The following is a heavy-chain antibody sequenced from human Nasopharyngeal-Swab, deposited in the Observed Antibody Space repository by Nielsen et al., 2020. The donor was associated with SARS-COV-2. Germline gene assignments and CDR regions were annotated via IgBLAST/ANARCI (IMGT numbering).Heavy chain of an antibody. CDR1: VYTFTDYG. CDR3: ARERRGGYHDAFDI. V-gene: IGHV1-18*01. J-gene: IGHJ3*02. CDR2: LSAYNGNT. Sequence: SVKVSCKASVYTFTDYGISCVRQAPGQGLEWMGWLSAYNGNTNYAQRVQGRVTMTTDTSTSTAYMELRSLRSDDTAVYYCARERRGGYHDAFDIWGQGTMVTVSS. D-gene: IGHD2-15*01.